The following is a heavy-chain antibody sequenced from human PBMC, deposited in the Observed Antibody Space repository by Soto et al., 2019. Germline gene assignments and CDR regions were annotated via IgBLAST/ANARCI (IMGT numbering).Heavy chain of an antibody. CDR3: ASFDSSGYYPRVFDY. J-gene: IGHJ4*02. CDR1: GYTFTSYG. D-gene: IGHD3-22*01. V-gene: IGHV1-18*01. CDR2: ISAYNGNT. Sequence: QVQLVQSGAEVKKPGASVKVSCKASGYTFTSYGISWVRQAPGQGLEWMGWISAYNGNTNYAQKLQVRVTMTTDTSTSTAYMELRSLRSDDTAVYYCASFDSSGYYPRVFDYWGQGTLVTVSS.